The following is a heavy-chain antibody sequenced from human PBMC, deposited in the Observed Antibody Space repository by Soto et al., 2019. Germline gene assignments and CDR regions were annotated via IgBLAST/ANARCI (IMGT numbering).Heavy chain of an antibody. CDR2: ISGSGGST. J-gene: IGHJ5*02. V-gene: IGHV3-23*01. Sequence: PGRSLRLSGEAAGFTVSRYAMSWVRQAPEKGLEWVSAISGSGGSTYYADSVKGRFTISRDNSKNTLYLQMNSLRAEDTAVYYCAKDPRLVTIAAADNINWFDPWGQGTLVTVSS. D-gene: IGHD6-13*01. CDR1: GFTVSRYA. CDR3: AKDPRLVTIAAADNINWFDP.